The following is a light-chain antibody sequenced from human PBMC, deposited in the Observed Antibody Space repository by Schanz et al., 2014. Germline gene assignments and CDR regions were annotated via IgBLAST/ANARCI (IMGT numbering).Light chain of an antibody. CDR2: EGN. CDR1: SSDVGNYNL. CDR3: SSYAGSPTV. V-gene: IGLV2-14*02. Sequence: QSALTHPASVSGSPGQSITISCTGTSSDVGNYNLVSWFQQHPGKAPKVMIYEGNKRPSGVPDRFSGSKSGNTASLTISGLQTEDEADYYCSSYAGSPTVFGGGTKLTVL. J-gene: IGLJ3*02.